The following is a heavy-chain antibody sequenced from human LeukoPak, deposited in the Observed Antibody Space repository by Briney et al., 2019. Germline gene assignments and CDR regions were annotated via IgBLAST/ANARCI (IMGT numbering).Heavy chain of an antibody. Sequence: GGSLRLSCAASGFTFSSYAMHWVRQAPGKGLEYVSAISSNWGSTYYANPVKGRFTISRDNSKNTLYLQMGSLRAEDMAVYYCARVISHTAGRAFDIWXQGTMVTVSS. CDR2: ISSNWGST. CDR3: ARVISHTAGRAFDI. CDR1: GFTFSSYA. V-gene: IGHV3-64*01. D-gene: IGHD5-18*01. J-gene: IGHJ3*02.